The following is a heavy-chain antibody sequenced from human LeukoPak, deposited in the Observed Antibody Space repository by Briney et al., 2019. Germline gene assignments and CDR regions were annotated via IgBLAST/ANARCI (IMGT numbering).Heavy chain of an antibody. V-gene: IGHV3-20*04. CDR2: INWNGGST. D-gene: IGHD3-10*01. Sequence: PGGSLRLSCAASGFTFDDYGMSWVRQAPGKGLEWVSGINWNGGSTGYADSMKGRFTISRDNAKNSLYLQMNSLRAEDTALYYCARDQNYYGSGSYYRDFDYWGQGTLVTVSS. CDR1: GFTFDDYG. J-gene: IGHJ4*02. CDR3: ARDQNYYGSGSYYRDFDY.